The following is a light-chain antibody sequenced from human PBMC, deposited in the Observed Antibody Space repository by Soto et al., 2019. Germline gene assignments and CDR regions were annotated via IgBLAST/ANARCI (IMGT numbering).Light chain of an antibody. J-gene: IGKJ3*01. CDR2: DAS. V-gene: IGKV3-11*01. CDR1: QSVRTS. CDR3: QQRSDWPVT. Sequence: EIVLTQSPATLSLSPGERATLSCRASQSVRTSLAWYQQKPDQAPRLLIYDASNRATGIPARFSGSGSGTDFTLTISRLEAEDFAVYYCQQRSDWPVTFGPGTKVDNK.